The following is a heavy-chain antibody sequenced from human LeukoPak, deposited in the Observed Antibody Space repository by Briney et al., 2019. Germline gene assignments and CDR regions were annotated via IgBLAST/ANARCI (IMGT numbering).Heavy chain of an antibody. V-gene: IGHV3-20*04. D-gene: IGHD3-22*01. CDR3: AREVTYYYDSSGYSDAFDI. J-gene: IGHJ3*02. CDR1: GFTFDDYG. Sequence: PGGSLRLSCAASGFTFDDYGMSWVRQAPGKGLEWVSGINWNGGSTGYADSVKGRFTISRDNAKNSLYLQMNSLRAEDTALYYCAREVTYYYDSSGYSDAFDIWGQGTMVTVSS. CDR2: INWNGGST.